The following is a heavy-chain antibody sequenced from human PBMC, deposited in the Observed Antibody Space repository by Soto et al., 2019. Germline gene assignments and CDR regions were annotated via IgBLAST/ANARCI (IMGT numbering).Heavy chain of an antibody. V-gene: IGHV3-9*01. J-gene: IGHJ6*02. Sequence: EAQLVESGGGLVQPGRSLRLSCAASGFTFDDYAMHWVRQAPGKGLEWVSGISWNSGKIAYADSAKGRFTISRDNAKNSLYLQMNSLRADDTAVYYCVKDKSNEELSIYYYNGLDVWGQGTTVTVSS. CDR2: ISWNSGKI. CDR3: VKDKSNEELSIYYYNGLDV. D-gene: IGHD3-16*02. CDR1: GFTFDDYA.